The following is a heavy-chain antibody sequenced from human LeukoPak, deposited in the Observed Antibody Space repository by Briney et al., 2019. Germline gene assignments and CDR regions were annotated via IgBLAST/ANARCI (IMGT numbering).Heavy chain of an antibody. D-gene: IGHD1-26*01. CDR3: ARGLRVGATGVDY. Sequence: PSETLSLTCSVSGGSISYYYWTWVRQSPGKGLEWIGQIYYTGSTYYNPSLKRRVTISVDTSRNQFSLNLTSVTAADTAVYYCARGLRVGATGVDYWGQGTLVTVSS. CDR2: IYYTGST. J-gene: IGHJ4*02. CDR1: GGSISYYY. V-gene: IGHV4-59*01.